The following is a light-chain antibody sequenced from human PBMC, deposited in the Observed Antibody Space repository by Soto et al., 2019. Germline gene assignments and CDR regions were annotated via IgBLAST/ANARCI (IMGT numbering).Light chain of an antibody. Sequence: EIVLTQSPGTLSLSPGERATLSCRASQSVSSSYLAWYQQKPGQAPRLLIYDTSSRATGIPDRFSGSGSGTDFTLAISRLEPEDLAVYYCQQCGSSPSFAQGTKGELK. CDR1: QSVSSSY. V-gene: IGKV3-20*01. CDR3: QQCGSSPS. CDR2: DTS. J-gene: IGKJ1*01.